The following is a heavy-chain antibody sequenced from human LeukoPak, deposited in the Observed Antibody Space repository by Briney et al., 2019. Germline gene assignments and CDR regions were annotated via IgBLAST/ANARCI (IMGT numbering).Heavy chain of an antibody. J-gene: IGHJ4*02. CDR2: ISGSDST. CDR3: AKQAVAYCIRGICYERGYYFDS. CDR1: GSTFSNYA. V-gene: IGHV3-23*01. D-gene: IGHD2-8*02. Sequence: GGSLRLSCAASGSTFSNYAMSWVRQAPGKGLEWVSGISGSDSTYYAASVKGRCTISRHKSKNTLSLQMNSMRAEDRAVYYCAKQAVAYCIRGICYERGYYFDSWGRGTLVTVSS.